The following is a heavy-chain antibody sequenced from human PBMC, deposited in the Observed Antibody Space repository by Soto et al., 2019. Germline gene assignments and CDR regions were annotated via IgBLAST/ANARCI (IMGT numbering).Heavy chain of an antibody. CDR1: GYTFTSYG. CDR3: ATWSILDTVADY. Sequence: GASVKVSCKSSGYTFTSYGISWVRQAPGQGLEWMGWISAYNGNTNYAQKLQGRVTMTTDTSTSTAYMELRSLRSDDTAVYYCATWSILDTVADYWGQGTLVTVSS. D-gene: IGHD3-3*01. CDR2: ISAYNGNT. V-gene: IGHV1-18*01. J-gene: IGHJ4*02.